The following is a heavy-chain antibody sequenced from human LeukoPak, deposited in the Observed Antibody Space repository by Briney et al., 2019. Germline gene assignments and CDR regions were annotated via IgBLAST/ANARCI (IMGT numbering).Heavy chain of an antibody. J-gene: IGHJ4*02. CDR3: VRGTPTPGMDY. CDR2: IDTTTGNP. D-gene: IGHD3-10*01. CDR1: GYPFSAHF. Sequence: GSVRVSCKASGYPFSAHFLNWVRQAPGQGLEWMGNIDTTTGNPRYAQDFTGRFVFSLDTSVSTAYLQITGLKADDTAAYYCVRGTPTPGMDYWGQGTQVTVSS. V-gene: IGHV7-4-1*02.